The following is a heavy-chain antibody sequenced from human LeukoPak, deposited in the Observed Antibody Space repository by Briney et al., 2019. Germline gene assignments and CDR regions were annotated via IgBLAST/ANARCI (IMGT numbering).Heavy chain of an antibody. CDR2: ISGSVGRT. CDR3: AKRGPAGAGKSPDYFDY. Sequence: GGSQRLSCAASRFTFSSYVMIWVPDDPGKALEWVSAISGSVGRTDYADSVKGRFTISRDNPKNTLYLQINSLRAEDPAVYYCAKRGPAGAGKSPDYFDYWDQGTLVAVSS. V-gene: IGHV3-23*01. D-gene: IGHD6-19*01. CDR1: RFTFSSYV. J-gene: IGHJ4*02.